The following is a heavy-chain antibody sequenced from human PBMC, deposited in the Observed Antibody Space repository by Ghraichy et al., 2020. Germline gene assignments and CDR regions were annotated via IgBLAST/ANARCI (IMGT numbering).Heavy chain of an antibody. CDR3: ARGLGDDVAGSYYGMDV. D-gene: IGHD2-15*01. CDR1: GGSFSGYY. V-gene: IGHV4-34*01. Sequence: SQTLSLTCAVYGGSFSGYYWSWIRQPPGKGLEWIGEINHSGSTNYNPSLKSRVTISVDTSKNQFSLKLSSVTAADTAVYYCARGLGDDVAGSYYGMDVWGQGTTVTVSS. J-gene: IGHJ6*02. CDR2: INHSGST.